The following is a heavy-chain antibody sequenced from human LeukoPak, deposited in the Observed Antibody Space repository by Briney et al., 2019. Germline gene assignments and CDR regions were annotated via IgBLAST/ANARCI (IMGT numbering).Heavy chain of an antibody. Sequence: ASVKVSCKASGYTFTGYYIHWVRQAPGQGLEWMGWINPNSGDTNIAQKFQGRVTMTWETSTSTTYMDLNNLRSDDTAVYFCARDLGAAAGFDYWGLGTLVTVSS. CDR3: ARDLGAAAGFDY. CDR2: INPNSGDT. D-gene: IGHD3-16*01. V-gene: IGHV1-2*02. CDR1: GYTFTGYY. J-gene: IGHJ4*02.